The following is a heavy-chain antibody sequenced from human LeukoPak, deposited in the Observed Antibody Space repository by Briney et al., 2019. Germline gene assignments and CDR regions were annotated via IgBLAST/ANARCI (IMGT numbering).Heavy chain of an antibody. CDR1: GGSISGSSYY. Sequence: SETLSLTCTVSGGSISGSSYYWGWIRQPPGKGLEWIGSIYYSGSTYYNPSLKSRVTISVDTSKNQFSLKLSSVTAADTAVYYCARHAGLAAAGPIDYWGQGTLVTVSS. V-gene: IGHV4-39*01. J-gene: IGHJ4*02. CDR3: ARHAGLAAAGPIDY. CDR2: IYYSGST. D-gene: IGHD6-13*01.